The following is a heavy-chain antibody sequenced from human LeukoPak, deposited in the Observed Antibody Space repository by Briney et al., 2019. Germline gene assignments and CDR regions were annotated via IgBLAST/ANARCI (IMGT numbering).Heavy chain of an antibody. V-gene: IGHV3-23*01. Sequence: GGSLRLSCAASGFTFSSYAMNWVRQAPGKGLEWVSSIVGPGGSTYYADSVKGRFTISRDNSKNTLYLQMNSLRAEDTAVYYCAKDLNPEGYCSITSCYGIDYWGQGILVTVSS. CDR3: AKDLNPEGYCSITSCYGIDY. J-gene: IGHJ4*02. D-gene: IGHD2-2*01. CDR1: GFTFSSYA. CDR2: IVGPGGST.